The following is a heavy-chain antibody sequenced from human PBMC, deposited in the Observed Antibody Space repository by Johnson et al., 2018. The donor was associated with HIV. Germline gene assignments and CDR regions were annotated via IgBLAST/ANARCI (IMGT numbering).Heavy chain of an antibody. CDR2: ISSSGSTI. V-gene: IGHV3-11*04. Sequence: QVQLVESGGGVVQPGRSLRLSCAASGFTFSDYYMSWIRQAPGKGLEWVSYISSSGSTIYYADSVKGRFTISRDNAKNSLYPQMNSLRAEDTAVYYCARDGLAANAFDTWGQGTMVTVSS. CDR1: GFTFSDYY. CDR3: ARDGLAANAFDT. D-gene: IGHD3/OR15-3a*01. J-gene: IGHJ3*02.